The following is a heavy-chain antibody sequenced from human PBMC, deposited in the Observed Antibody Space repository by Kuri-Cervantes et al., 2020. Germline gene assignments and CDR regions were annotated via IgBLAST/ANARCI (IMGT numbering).Heavy chain of an antibody. CDR1: GFTFSSYA. CDR2: ISWNSGSI. J-gene: IGHJ6*02. CDR3: ARDTYYYGMDV. V-gene: IGHV3-23*01. Sequence: GGSLRLSCAASGFTFSSYAMSWVRQAPGKGLEWVSGISWNSGSIGYADSVKGRFTISRDNSKNTLYLQMNSLRAGDTAVYYCARDTYYYGMDVWGQGTTVTVSS.